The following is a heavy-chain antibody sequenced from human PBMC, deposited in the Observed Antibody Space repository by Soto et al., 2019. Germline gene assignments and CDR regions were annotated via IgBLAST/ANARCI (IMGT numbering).Heavy chain of an antibody. CDR2: IYPGDSDT. Sequence: GESLKISCKGSGYSFTSYWIGRVRQMPGKGLERMGIIYPGDSDTRYSPSFQGQVTISADKSISTAYLQWSSLKASDTAMYYCARHGGGHSGSYSAVWFDPWGQGTLVTVSS. CDR3: ARHGGGHSGSYSAVWFDP. V-gene: IGHV5-51*01. CDR1: GYSFTSYW. D-gene: IGHD1-26*01. J-gene: IGHJ5*02.